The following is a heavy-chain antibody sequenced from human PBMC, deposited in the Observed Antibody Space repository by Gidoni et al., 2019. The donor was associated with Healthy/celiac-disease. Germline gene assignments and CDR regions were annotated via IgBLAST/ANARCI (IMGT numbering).Heavy chain of an antibody. CDR1: GGTFSSYA. CDR2: IIPIVGTA. Sequence: QVQLVQSGAEVKKPGSSVQVSCKASGGTFSSYALRWVRQAPGQGLEWMGGIIPIVGTANYAHKFQGRVTITADESTSTAYMELSSLRSEDTAVDYCARAKGYYDSSGYYSHEFDPWGQGTLVTVSS. V-gene: IGHV1-69*01. D-gene: IGHD3-22*01. CDR3: ARAKGYYDSSGYYSHEFDP. J-gene: IGHJ5*02.